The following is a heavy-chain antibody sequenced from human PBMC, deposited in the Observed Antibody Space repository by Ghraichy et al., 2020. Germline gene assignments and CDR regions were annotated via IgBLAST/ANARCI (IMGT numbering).Heavy chain of an antibody. Sequence: GGSLRLSCAASGFTFSSYAMSWVRQAPGKGLEWVSAISGSGGSTYYADSVKGRFTISRDNSKNTLYLQMNSLRAEDTAVYYCAKQIAAARYYYYMDVWGKGTTVTVSS. CDR3: AKQIAAARYYYYMDV. D-gene: IGHD6-13*01. CDR1: GFTFSSYA. V-gene: IGHV3-23*01. J-gene: IGHJ6*03. CDR2: ISGSGGST.